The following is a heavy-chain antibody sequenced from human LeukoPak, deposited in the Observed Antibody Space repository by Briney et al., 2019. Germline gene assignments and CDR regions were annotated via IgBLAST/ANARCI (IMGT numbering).Heavy chain of an antibody. CDR2: ISSSSSTI. J-gene: IGHJ4*02. CDR3: ARDGDDSSGYFSPFDY. D-gene: IGHD3-22*01. V-gene: IGHV3-48*01. Sequence: GGSLRLSCAASGFTFSSYSMNWVRQAPGKGLEWVSYISSSSSTIYYADSVKGRFTISRDNSKNTLYLQMNSLRAEDTAVYYCARDGDDSSGYFSPFDYWGQGTLVTVSS. CDR1: GFTFSSYS.